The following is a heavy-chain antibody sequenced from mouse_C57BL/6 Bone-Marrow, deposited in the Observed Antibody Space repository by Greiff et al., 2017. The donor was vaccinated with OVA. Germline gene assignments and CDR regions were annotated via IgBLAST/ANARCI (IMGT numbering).Heavy chain of an antibody. J-gene: IGHJ4*01. Sequence: EVKLVESGPVLVKPGPSVKISCKASGFTFTDYYMHWVKQSHGKSLEWIGLVYPYNGGTSYNQKFKGKATLTVDTSSSTAYMELNSLTSEDSAVYYCARILRYPLGGYYAMDYWGQGTSVTVSS. V-gene: IGHV1-36*01. CDR2: VYPYNGGT. D-gene: IGHD1-1*01. CDR1: GFTFTDYY. CDR3: ARILRYPLGGYYAMDY.